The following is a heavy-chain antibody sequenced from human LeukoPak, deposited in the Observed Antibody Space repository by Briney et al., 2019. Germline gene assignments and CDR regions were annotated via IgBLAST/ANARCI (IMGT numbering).Heavy chain of an antibody. J-gene: IGHJ6*03. V-gene: IGHV1-18*01. CDR2: TSAYNGNP. CDR3: AREVGSSSFNYYYYMDV. CDR1: GYTFTSYG. Sequence: GASVKVSCKASGYTFTSYGISWVRQAPGQGLEWMGWTSAYNGNPNYAQKFQGRVTMTTETSTSTAYMKLRSLRSDDTAVYYCAREVGSSSFNYYYYMDVWGKGTTVTVSS. D-gene: IGHD6-13*01.